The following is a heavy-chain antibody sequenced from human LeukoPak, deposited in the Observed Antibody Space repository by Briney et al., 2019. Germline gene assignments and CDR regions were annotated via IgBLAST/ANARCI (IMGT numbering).Heavy chain of an antibody. J-gene: IGHJ4*02. CDR1: GFTFSSYG. V-gene: IGHV3-30*02. Sequence: PGGSLRLSCAASGFTFSSYGMHWVRQAPGKGLEWVAFIRYDGSNKYYADSVKGRFTISRDNSKNTLYLQMNSLRAEDTAVYYCAKADGYYDFWSGYSHFDYWGQGTLVTVSS. D-gene: IGHD3-3*01. CDR3: AKADGYYDFWSGYSHFDY. CDR2: IRYDGSNK.